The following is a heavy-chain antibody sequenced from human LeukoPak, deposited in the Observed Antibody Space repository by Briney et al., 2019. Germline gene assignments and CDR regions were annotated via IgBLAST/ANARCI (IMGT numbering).Heavy chain of an antibody. V-gene: IGHV1-2*02. J-gene: IGHJ5*02. CDR1: GYTFTCYY. CDR3: ATHYYDSSGYQFDP. D-gene: IGHD3-22*01. CDR2: INPNSGGT. Sequence: ASVTVSFTASGYTFTCYYMHWVRQAPGQGLEWMGWINPNSGGTNYAQKFQGRVTMTRDTSISTAYMELSRLRSDDTAVYYCATHYYDSSGYQFDPWGQGTLVTVSS.